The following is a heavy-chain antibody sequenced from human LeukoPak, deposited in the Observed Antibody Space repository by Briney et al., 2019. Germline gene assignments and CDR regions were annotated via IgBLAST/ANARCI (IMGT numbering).Heavy chain of an antibody. CDR1: GFTFSSYS. J-gene: IGHJ4*02. D-gene: IGHD1-1*01. V-gene: IGHV3-23*01. CDR2: ISGSGGRI. Sequence: GGSLRLSCAASGFTFSSYSMSWVRQAPGKGLEWVSSISGSGGRIDYEDSVKGRFTISRDNSKNTLSLQMNSLTAEDTAVYYCAKNPRLEGWIYFDSWGQGILVTVSS. CDR3: AKNPRLEGWIYFDS.